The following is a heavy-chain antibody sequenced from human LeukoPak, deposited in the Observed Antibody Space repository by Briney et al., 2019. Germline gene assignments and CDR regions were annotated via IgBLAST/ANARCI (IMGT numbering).Heavy chain of an antibody. J-gene: IGHJ4*02. CDR2: ISASGA. V-gene: IGHV3-23*01. D-gene: IGHD1-26*01. CDR3: AKDTRTRVGATTFDY. Sequence: GGSLRLSCAASGFAFSRLAMSWVRQAPGKGLEWVATISASGAYYADSVKGRFTISRDNSKNTLYLQMNSLRAEDTAVYYCAKDTRTRVGATTFDYWGQGTLVTVSS. CDR1: GFAFSRLA.